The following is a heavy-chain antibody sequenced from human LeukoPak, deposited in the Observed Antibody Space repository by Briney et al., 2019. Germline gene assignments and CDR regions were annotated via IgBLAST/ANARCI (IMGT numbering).Heavy chain of an antibody. D-gene: IGHD3-22*01. CDR1: GFTFSSNA. V-gene: IGHV3-23*01. Sequence: PGGSLRLSCVASGFTFSSNAMSWVRQAPGKGLEWVATISGIDSGAYYADSVKGRFTISRDNSKNTLYLHMNSLRAEDTAVYYCAKDGSTYCDRSGYYPFHYWGQGALVTVSS. J-gene: IGHJ4*02. CDR3: AKDGSTYCDRSGYYPFHY. CDR2: ISGIDSGA.